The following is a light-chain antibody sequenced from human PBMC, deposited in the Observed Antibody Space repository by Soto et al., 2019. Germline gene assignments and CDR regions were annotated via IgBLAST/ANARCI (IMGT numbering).Light chain of an antibody. Sequence: QSVLTQPPSASGTPGQRVTISCSGSRSNIGSNTVNWFQQLPGTAPTLLIYSDNQRPSGVPGRFSGSKSGTSASLAMSGLQSEDEADYYCAAWDDSLNGRHVFGTGTKVTVL. J-gene: IGLJ1*01. V-gene: IGLV1-44*01. CDR1: RSNIGSNT. CDR2: SDN. CDR3: AAWDDSLNGRHV.